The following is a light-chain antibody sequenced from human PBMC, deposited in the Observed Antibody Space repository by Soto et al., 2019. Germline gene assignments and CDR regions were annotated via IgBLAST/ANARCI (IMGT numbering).Light chain of an antibody. CDR3: QQRSNWPPTWT. V-gene: IGKV3-11*01. CDR1: QSVSSY. J-gene: IGKJ1*01. Sequence: IVLTQSPATLSLSPGERAALSSGASQSVSSYLAWYQHKPGQAPRLLIYDASKRATGIPARFSGSGSGTDFTLTISSLEPEDFAVYYCQQRSNWPPTWTFGQGTRVEIK. CDR2: DAS.